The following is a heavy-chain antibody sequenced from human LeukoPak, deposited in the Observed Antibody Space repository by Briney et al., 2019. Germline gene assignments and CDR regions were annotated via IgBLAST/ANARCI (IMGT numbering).Heavy chain of an antibody. J-gene: IGHJ5*02. V-gene: IGHV3-33*01. CDR1: GFIFSRYA. Sequence: GGSLRLSCAASGFIFSRYAMHWVRQAPGTGLEWVAVIWSDGTREYYIDSVKGRFTISRDNSKDTLYLQMNSLRAEDTAVYSCARGVAENGNPNYFDPWGRGTLVTVSS. D-gene: IGHD6-13*01. CDR3: ARGVAENGNPNYFDP. CDR2: IWSDGTRE.